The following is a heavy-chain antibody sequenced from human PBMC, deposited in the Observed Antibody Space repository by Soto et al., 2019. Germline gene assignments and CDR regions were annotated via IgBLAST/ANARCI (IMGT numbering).Heavy chain of an antibody. CDR2: ISYDGSNE. CDR3: ARGYRDLWFNFLGDY. Sequence: GGSLRLSCAAAGFTFSSFAMHWVRQAPGKGLEWVAVISYDGSNEYYADSVKGRFTISRDNSKNTLYLQMNSLRAEDTAVYYCARGYRDLWFNFLGDYWGQGTLVTVSS. CDR1: GFTFSSFA. D-gene: IGHD3-9*01. J-gene: IGHJ4*02. V-gene: IGHV3-30-3*01.